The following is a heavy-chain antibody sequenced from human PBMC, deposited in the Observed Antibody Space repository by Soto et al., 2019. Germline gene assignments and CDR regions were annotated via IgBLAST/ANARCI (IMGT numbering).Heavy chain of an antibody. CDR2: ISGSGGST. V-gene: IGHV3-23*01. CDR3: AKDRLSIHIEHGMDV. D-gene: IGHD2-21*01. CDR1: GFTFSSYA. Sequence: EVQLLESGGGLVQPGGSLRLSCAASGFTFSSYAMSWVRQAPGKGLEWVSAISGSGGSTYYAASVKGRFTISRDNSKNPLHLQMTSPSAEDTAVYYGAKDRLSIHIEHGMDVCGQGTSVTVSS. J-gene: IGHJ6*02.